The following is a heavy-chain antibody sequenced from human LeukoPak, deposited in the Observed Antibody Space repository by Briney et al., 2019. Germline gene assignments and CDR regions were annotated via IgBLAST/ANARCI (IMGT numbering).Heavy chain of an antibody. D-gene: IGHD6-19*01. Sequence: GGSLRLSCAASGFTFSSYGMHWVRQAPGKGLEWVAVISYDGSNKYYADSVKGRFTISRDNAKNSLYLQMNSLRAEDTAVYYCAREIAVAGLGYWGQGTLVTVSS. CDR2: ISYDGSNK. J-gene: IGHJ4*02. V-gene: IGHV3-30*03. CDR1: GFTFSSYG. CDR3: AREIAVAGLGY.